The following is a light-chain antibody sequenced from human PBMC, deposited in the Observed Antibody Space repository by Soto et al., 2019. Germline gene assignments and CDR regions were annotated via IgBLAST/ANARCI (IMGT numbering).Light chain of an antibody. CDR1: QSISSY. V-gene: IGKV1-39*01. J-gene: IGKJ3*01. CDR3: QQCYSTPHT. CDR2: AAS. Sequence: DIQMTQSPSSLSASVGDRVTITCRASQSISSYLNWYQQKPGKAPKLLIYAASSLQSGVPSRFSGSGSGTDFTRTISTLQPEDFATYYCQQCYSTPHTFGPGTKVDIK.